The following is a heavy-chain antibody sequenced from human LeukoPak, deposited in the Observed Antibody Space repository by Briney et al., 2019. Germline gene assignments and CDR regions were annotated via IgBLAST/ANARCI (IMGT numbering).Heavy chain of an antibody. Sequence: GGSLRLSCAASGITFNSYAMNWARQAPGKGLEWVSGISGSGVSTNYADSVKGRFTISTYNSKNTLYLQMNSLRAEDTAIYYCATDVDRVQSYYFDYWGQGTLVTVSS. CDR3: ATDVDRVQSYYFDY. CDR1: GITFNSYA. CDR2: ISGSGVST. V-gene: IGHV3-23*01. J-gene: IGHJ4*02. D-gene: IGHD3-22*01.